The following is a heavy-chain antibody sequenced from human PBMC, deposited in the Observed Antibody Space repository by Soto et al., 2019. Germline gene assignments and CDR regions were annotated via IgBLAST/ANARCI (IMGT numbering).Heavy chain of an antibody. V-gene: IGHV4-4*02. CDR3: AREPRGNYYDSSGPYGMDV. D-gene: IGHD3-22*01. CDR1: GGSISSSNW. CDR2: IYHSGST. J-gene: IGHJ6*02. Sequence: SETLSLTCAVSGGSISSSNWWSWVRQPPGKGLEWIGEIYHSGSTNYNPSLKSRVTISVDKSKNQFSLKLSSVTAADTAVYYCAREPRGNYYDSSGPYGMDVWGQGTTVTVSS.